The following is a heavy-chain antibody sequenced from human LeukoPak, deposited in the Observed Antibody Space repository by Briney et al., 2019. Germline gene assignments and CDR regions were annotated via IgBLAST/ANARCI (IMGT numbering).Heavy chain of an antibody. CDR2: INANSGGT. D-gene: IGHD5-12*01. J-gene: IGHJ4*02. V-gene: IGHV1-2*02. Sequence: ASVKVSCKASGYTFTAYYIHWVRQAPGQGLEWMGWINANSGGTDYAQKFQGRVTMTRDTSLTTAYMELGRLKSGDTAVYYCARDCGYDSQRMNYFDYWGQGTLVTVSS. CDR1: GYTFTAYY. CDR3: ARDCGYDSQRMNYFDY.